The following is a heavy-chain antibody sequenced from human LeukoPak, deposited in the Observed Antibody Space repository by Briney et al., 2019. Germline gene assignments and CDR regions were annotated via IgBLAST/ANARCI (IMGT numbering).Heavy chain of an antibody. Sequence: SETLSLTCAVSGGSISRGGYSWSWIRQHPGKGLEWIGYIYYSGSTYYNPSLKSRVTISVDTSKNQFSLKLSSVTAADTAVYYCARVYRNVDYWGQGTLVTVSS. CDR2: IYYSGST. CDR1: GGSISRGGYS. V-gene: IGHV4-31*11. CDR3: ARVYRNVDY. D-gene: IGHD5/OR15-5a*01. J-gene: IGHJ4*02.